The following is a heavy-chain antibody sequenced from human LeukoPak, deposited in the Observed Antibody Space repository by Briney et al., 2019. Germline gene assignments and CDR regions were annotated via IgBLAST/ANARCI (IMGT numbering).Heavy chain of an antibody. Sequence: SVKVSCKASGGTFSSYAISWVRQAPGQGLEWMGGIIPIFGTANYAQKFQGRVTITADESTSTAYMELSSLRSEDTAVYYCASDTRGRQLELRHWGQGTLVTVSS. CDR2: IIPIFGTA. J-gene: IGHJ4*02. CDR1: GGTFSSYA. CDR3: ASDTRGRQLELRH. D-gene: IGHD1-7*01. V-gene: IGHV1-69*13.